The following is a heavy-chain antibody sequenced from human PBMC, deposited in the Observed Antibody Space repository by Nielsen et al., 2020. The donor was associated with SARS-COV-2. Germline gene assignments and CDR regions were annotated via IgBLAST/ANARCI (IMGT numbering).Heavy chain of an antibody. CDR1: GFTFSGSA. D-gene: IGHD3-10*01. CDR2: IRSKANSYAT. CDR3: TRHGGGSGAGS. J-gene: IGHJ5*02. V-gene: IGHV3-73*01. Sequence: GESLKISCAASGFTFSGSAMHWVRQASGKGLEWVGRIRSKANSYATAYAASVKGRFTISRDDSKNTAYLQMNSLKTEDTAVYYCTRHGGGSGAGSWGQGTLVTVSS.